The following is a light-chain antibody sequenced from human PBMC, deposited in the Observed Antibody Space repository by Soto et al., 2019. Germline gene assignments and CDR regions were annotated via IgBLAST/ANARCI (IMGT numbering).Light chain of an antibody. CDR2: SAS. V-gene: IGKV1-12*01. Sequence: IQMTQSPSSVSASVGDTVTITCRASQGIGSWLAWYHQIPGKAPKLLIYSASSLQSGTPSRFTGRGPGAAFTLTITNLQPEDVGVYHCQQASSFPLTFGGGTKVESK. J-gene: IGKJ4*01. CDR3: QQASSFPLT. CDR1: QGIGSW.